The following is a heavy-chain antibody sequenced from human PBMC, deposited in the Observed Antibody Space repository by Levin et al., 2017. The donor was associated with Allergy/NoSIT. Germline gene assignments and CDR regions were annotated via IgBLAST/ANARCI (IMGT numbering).Heavy chain of an antibody. CDR2: INTDGSTT. Sequence: PGGSLRLSCAASGFIFKSYWLHWVRQVPGKGLVWVSRINTDGSTTTYADSVKGRFTISRDNVKNTVFLQMNSLRAEDTGVYYCARSIVAARRWLDSWGQGTLVSVSS. CDR3: ARSIVAARRWLDS. D-gene: IGHD1-26*01. CDR1: GFIFKSYW. V-gene: IGHV3-74*01. J-gene: IGHJ5*01.